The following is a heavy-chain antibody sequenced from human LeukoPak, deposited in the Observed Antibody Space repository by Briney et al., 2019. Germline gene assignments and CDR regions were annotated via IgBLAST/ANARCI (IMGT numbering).Heavy chain of an antibody. D-gene: IGHD3-9*01. J-gene: IGHJ4*02. V-gene: IGHV3-74*01. Sequence: GGSLRLSCAASGFTLSDYWMHWVRQVPREGPVWVSRINGDGRSTTYADSVKGRFTISRDNAKNTIFLQMTSLRDEDTAVYYCTRGGLTGQMAAFDYWGQGALVTVSS. CDR2: INGDGRST. CDR1: GFTLSDYW. CDR3: TRGGLTGQMAAFDY.